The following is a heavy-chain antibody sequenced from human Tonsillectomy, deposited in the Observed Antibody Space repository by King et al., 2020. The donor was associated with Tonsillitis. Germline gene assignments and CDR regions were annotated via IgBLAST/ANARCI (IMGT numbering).Heavy chain of an antibody. CDR2: IYSGGST. CDR3: ARDRGYDSLNSDAFDI. D-gene: IGHD5-12*01. CDR1: GFTVSSNY. J-gene: IGHJ3*02. V-gene: IGHV3-53*02. Sequence: EVQLVETGGGLIQPGGSLRLSCAASGFTVSSNYMSWVRQAPGKGLEWVSVIYSGGSTYYADSVKGRFTISRDNSKNTLYLQMNSLRAEDTAVYYCARDRGYDSLNSDAFDIWGQGTMVTVSS.